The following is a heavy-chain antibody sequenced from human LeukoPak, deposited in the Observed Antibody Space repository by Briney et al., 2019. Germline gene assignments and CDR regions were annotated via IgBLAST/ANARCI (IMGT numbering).Heavy chain of an antibody. V-gene: IGHV3-21*01. CDR3: AVMFGDYPIFDY. J-gene: IGHJ4*02. D-gene: IGHD3-10*02. CDR2: ISSSSSYI. CDR1: GFTFSSYS. Sequence: GGSLRLSCAASGFTFSSYSMNWVRQAPGEGLEWVSSISSSSSYIYYADSVKGRFTISRDNAKNSLYLQMNSLRAEDTAVYYCAVMFGDYPIFDYWGQGTLVTVSS.